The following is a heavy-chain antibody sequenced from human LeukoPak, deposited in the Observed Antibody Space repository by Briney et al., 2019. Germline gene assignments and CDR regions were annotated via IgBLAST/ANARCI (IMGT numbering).Heavy chain of an antibody. CDR3: ARDRYYDSSGHSWFDP. CDR2: ISAYNGNT. J-gene: IGHJ5*02. V-gene: IGHV1-18*01. D-gene: IGHD3-22*01. CDR1: GYTFTSYG. Sequence: ASAKVSCKASGYTFTSYGISWVRQPPGQGLEWMGWISAYNGNTNYAQKLQGRVTMTTDTPTSTAYMELRSLRSDDTAVYYCARDRYYDSSGHSWFDPWGQGTLVTVSS.